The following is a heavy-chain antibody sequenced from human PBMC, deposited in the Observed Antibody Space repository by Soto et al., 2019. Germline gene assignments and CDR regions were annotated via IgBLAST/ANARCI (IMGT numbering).Heavy chain of an antibody. J-gene: IGHJ6*02. V-gene: IGHV3-30*18. CDR2: ISYDGSNT. Sequence: QVQLVESGGGVVQPGRSLRLSCAASGFTFSSYGMHWVRQAPGKGLEWVAVISYDGSNTYYADSVKGRFTIARDNSNTTMSLQMSRLRAEDAAVYYCVKDGGRAWTDYCSVDVWGQGTSVTVSS. CDR3: VKDGGRAWTDYCSVDV. CDR1: GFTFSSYG. D-gene: IGHD3-3*01.